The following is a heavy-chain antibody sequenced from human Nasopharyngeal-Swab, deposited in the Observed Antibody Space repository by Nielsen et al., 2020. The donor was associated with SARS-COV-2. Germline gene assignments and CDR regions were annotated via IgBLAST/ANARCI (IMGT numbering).Heavy chain of an antibody. Sequence: GESLKISCAASGFTFSSSAMHWVRQASGKGLEWVGRIRSKANSYATAYAASVKGRFTISRDDSKNTAYLQMNSLKTEDTAVYYCTRETRIAVAGTLLYYYYYYMDVWGKGTTVTVSS. CDR1: GFTFSSSA. CDR2: IRSKANSYAT. CDR3: TRETRIAVAGTLLYYYYYYMDV. D-gene: IGHD6-19*01. V-gene: IGHV3-73*01. J-gene: IGHJ6*03.